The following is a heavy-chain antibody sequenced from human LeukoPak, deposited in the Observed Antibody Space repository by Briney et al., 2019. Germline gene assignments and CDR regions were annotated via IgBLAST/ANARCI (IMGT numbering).Heavy chain of an antibody. CDR1: GFTFSSYS. CDR2: ISSSSSYI. Sequence: GGSLRLSCAASGFTFSSYSMNWVRQAPGKGLEWVSSISSSSSYIYYSDSVKGRFTISRDNAKNSLYLQMNSLRADDTAVYYCARDHHTSAYYFDPWGQGTLVTVSS. V-gene: IGHV3-21*04. D-gene: IGHD1-26*01. CDR3: ARDHHTSAYYFDP. J-gene: IGHJ5*02.